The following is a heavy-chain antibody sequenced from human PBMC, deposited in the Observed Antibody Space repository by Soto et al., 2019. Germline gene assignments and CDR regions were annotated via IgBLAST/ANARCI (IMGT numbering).Heavy chain of an antibody. CDR1: GFTFISYG. V-gene: IGHV3-30*18. CDR3: AKDAQYGGSSCSCYRGAFDI. D-gene: IGHD2-2*01. CDR2: ISYDGSNK. Sequence: GGSLRLSCATSGFTFISYGIHWVLQAPGKGLEWVAVISYDGSNKYYADSVKGRFTISRDNSKNTLYLQMNSLRAEDTAVYYCAKDAQYGGSSCSCYRGAFDIWGPGTRVTVAS. J-gene: IGHJ3*02.